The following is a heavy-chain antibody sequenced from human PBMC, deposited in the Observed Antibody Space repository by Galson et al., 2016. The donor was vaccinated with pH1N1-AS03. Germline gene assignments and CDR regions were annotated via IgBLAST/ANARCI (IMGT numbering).Heavy chain of an antibody. D-gene: IGHD6-6*01. V-gene: IGHV3-23*01. J-gene: IGHJ5*02. CDR3: TTDSGRSSSIWFDP. Sequence: SLRLSCAASGFTFNSYAMTWVRQAPGKGLEWVSTISGSGGSTYYADSVKGRFTISRDNSKNTLYLQMNSLKTEDTAVYYCTTDSGRSSSIWFDPWGQGTLVTVSS. CDR2: ISGSGGST. CDR1: GFTFNSYA.